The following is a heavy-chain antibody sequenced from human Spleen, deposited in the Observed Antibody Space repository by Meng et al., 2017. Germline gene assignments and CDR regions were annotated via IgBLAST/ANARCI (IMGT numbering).Heavy chain of an antibody. J-gene: IGHJ4*02. CDR1: GFTFNNYN. CDR3: ARGDSGFFDS. Sequence: GESLKISCAASGFTFNNYNMNWVRQAPGEGLEWVSSITSSSGYIYYAGSVKGRFTISRDNAKNLLYLQMNSLRAEDTAVYYCARGDSGFFDSLGQGTLVTVSS. V-gene: IGHV3-21*01. CDR2: ITSSSGYI. D-gene: IGHD3-10*01.